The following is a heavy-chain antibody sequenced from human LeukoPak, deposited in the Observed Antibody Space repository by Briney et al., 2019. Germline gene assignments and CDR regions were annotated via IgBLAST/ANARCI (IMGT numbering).Heavy chain of an antibody. Sequence: PETLSLTCTVSGGSISSYYWSWIRQPPGKGLEWMGYIYYSGSTNYNPSLKSRVSISVDTSKNQFSLKLSSVTAADTAVYYCARGGSILTGYYPHDAFDIWGQGTMVTVSS. CDR3: ARGGSILTGYYPHDAFDI. D-gene: IGHD3-9*01. V-gene: IGHV4-59*01. CDR1: GGSISSYY. CDR2: IYYSGST. J-gene: IGHJ3*02.